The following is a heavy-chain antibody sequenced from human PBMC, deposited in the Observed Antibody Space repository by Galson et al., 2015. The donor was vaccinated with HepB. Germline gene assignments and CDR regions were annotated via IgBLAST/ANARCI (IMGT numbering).Heavy chain of an antibody. CDR3: AREGNYGYEAFDI. J-gene: IGHJ3*02. Sequence: SLRLSCAASGFTFSSYSMNWVRQAPGKGLEWVSSISSSSSYIYYADSVKGRFTISRDNAKNSLYLQMNSLRAEDTAVYYCAREGNYGYEAFDIWGQGTMVTVSS. CDR1: GFTFSSYS. D-gene: IGHD3-10*01. V-gene: IGHV3-21*01. CDR2: ISSSSSYI.